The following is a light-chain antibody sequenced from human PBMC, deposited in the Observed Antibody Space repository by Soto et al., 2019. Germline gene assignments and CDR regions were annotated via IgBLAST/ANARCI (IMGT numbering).Light chain of an antibody. CDR2: DAF. Sequence: DIQMTQSPSTLSASVGDRVTITCRASQSISTWLAWYQQKPGKAPKLLIYDAFYLERGVPSRFSGSGSGTEFTLTISSLQPDDRATYYCQQYNSFWTFGQGTKVYI. J-gene: IGKJ1*01. CDR3: QQYNSFWT. V-gene: IGKV1-5*01. CDR1: QSISTW.